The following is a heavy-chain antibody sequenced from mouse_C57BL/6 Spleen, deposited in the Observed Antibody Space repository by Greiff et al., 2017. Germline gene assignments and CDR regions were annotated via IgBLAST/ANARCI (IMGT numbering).Heavy chain of an antibody. CDR2: INPNNGGT. D-gene: IGHD2-5*01. J-gene: IGHJ2*01. CDR1: GYTFTDYN. V-gene: IGHV1-18*01. Sequence: VQLKESGPELVKPGASVKIPCKASGYTFTDYNMDWVKQSHGKSLEWIGDINPNNGGTIYNQKFKGKATLTVDKYSSTAYMELRSLTSEDTAVYYCARRSFYYSNYEEYFDYWGQGTTLTVSS. CDR3: ARRSFYYSNYEEYFDY.